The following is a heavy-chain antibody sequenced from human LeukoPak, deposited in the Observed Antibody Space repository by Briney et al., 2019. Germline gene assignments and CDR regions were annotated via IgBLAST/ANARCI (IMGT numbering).Heavy chain of an antibody. CDR3: GRELWFGELLGY. V-gene: IGHV4-59*01. CDR2: IYYSGST. Sequence: PSETLSLTCTVSGGSISSYYWSWIRQPPGKGLEWIGYIYYSGSTNYNPSLKSRVTISVDTSKNQFSLKLSSVTAADTAVYYCGRELWFGELLGYGGKETLVTVPS. D-gene: IGHD3-10*01. J-gene: IGHJ4*02. CDR1: GGSISSYY.